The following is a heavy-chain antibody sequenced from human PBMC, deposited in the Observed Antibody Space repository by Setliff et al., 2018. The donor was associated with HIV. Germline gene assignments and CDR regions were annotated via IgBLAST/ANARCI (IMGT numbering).Heavy chain of an antibody. D-gene: IGHD5-18*01. J-gene: IGHJ6*03. Sequence: SETLSRTCTVSGGSISSYYWSWIRQPAGKGLEWIGRIYASGRANYNPSLKSRVTLSVDTSKNQFSLKVTSVTAADTAVYYCAREIQFSATTYYYYYMDDWGRGTTVTSP. CDR2: IYASGRA. V-gene: IGHV4-4*07. CDR3: AREIQFSATTYYYYYMDD. CDR1: GGSISSYY.